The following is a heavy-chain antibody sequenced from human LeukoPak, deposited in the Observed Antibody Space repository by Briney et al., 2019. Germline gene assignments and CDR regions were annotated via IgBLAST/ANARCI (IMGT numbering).Heavy chain of an antibody. D-gene: IGHD5-12*01. CDR3: VSDPVATTSDPAATTNY. V-gene: IGHV3-74*01. Sequence: GGSLRLSCAASGLTFSNYRMHWVRQAPGKGLVWVSRINRDGSTTFYADSVKGRFTISRDNAKNTVFLQMNSLRAEDTAVYYCVSDPVATTSDPAATTNYWGQGTLVTVSS. J-gene: IGHJ4*02. CDR1: GLTFSNYR. CDR2: INRDGSTT.